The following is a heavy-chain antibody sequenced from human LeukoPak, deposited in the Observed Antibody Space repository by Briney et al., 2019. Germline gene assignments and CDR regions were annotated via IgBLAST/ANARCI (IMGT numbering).Heavy chain of an antibody. Sequence: GSVNVSCKASGYTFTSYDINWVRQAAGQGLEWMGGMNPNSGNTGYAQKFQGRVTMTRNTSISTAYMELSSLRSEDTAVYYCARYYYDSSGYYYAPGNYYYYMDVWGKGTTVTVSS. CDR2: MNPNSGNT. J-gene: IGHJ6*03. CDR1: GYTFTSYD. CDR3: ARYYYDSSGYYYAPGNYYYYMDV. D-gene: IGHD3-22*01. V-gene: IGHV1-8*01.